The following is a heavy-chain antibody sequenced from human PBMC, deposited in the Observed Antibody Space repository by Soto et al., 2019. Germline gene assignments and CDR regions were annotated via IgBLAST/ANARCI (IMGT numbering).Heavy chain of an antibody. D-gene: IGHD4-17*01. Sequence: SETLSLTCTVSGGSVNIYYWSWIRHSPGKGLEWIGYISYSRGSNYNPSLKSRVSISLDTSKNQFSLKLSSVTAADTAVYYCARSGPHGLPITGLDYWGQGTLVTVSS. CDR2: ISYSRGS. V-gene: IGHV4-59*02. CDR3: ARSGPHGLPITGLDY. J-gene: IGHJ4*02. CDR1: GGSVNIYY.